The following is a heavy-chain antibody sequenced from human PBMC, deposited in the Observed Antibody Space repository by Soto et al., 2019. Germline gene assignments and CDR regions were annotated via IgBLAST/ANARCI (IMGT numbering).Heavy chain of an antibody. CDR3: ARAPYGSGSFY. D-gene: IGHD3-10*01. Sequence: GSLILYCSASGFTFIIYWMSWVRQAPGKGLEWVANIKQDGSEKYYVDSVKGRFTISRDNAKNSLYLQMNSLRAEDTAVYYCARAPYGSGSFYWGQGSQVTVSS. V-gene: IGHV3-7*03. CDR2: IKQDGSEK. CDR1: GFTFIIYW. J-gene: IGHJ4*02.